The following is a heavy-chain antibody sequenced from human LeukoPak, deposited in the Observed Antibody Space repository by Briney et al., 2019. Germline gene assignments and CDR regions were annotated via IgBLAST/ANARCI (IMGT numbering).Heavy chain of an antibody. CDR1: GGSFSGYY. Sequence: PSETLSLTCAVYGGSFSGYYWSWIRQPPGKGLEWIGEINHSGSTNYNPSLKSRVTISVDTCKNQFSLKLTSVTAADTAVYYCASSTIFGVVASWFDPWGQGTLVTVSS. J-gene: IGHJ5*02. CDR3: ASSTIFGVVASWFDP. CDR2: INHSGST. D-gene: IGHD3-3*01. V-gene: IGHV4-34*01.